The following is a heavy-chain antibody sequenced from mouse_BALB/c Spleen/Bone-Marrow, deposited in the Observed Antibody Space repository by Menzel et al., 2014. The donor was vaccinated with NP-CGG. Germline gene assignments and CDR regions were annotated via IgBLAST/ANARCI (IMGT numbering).Heavy chain of an antibody. CDR2: INNNGGST. Sequence: EVHLVESGGGLVQPGGSLKLSCVASGFTFSSYGMSWVRQTPDKRLVLVATINNNGGSTYYPDSVKGQFTISRDNAKNTLYLQMSSLKSEDTAMYYCARVYGWYFDVWGAGTTVTVSS. D-gene: IGHD1-1*01. V-gene: IGHV5-6-3*01. CDR3: ARVYGWYFDV. CDR1: GFTFSSYG. J-gene: IGHJ1*01.